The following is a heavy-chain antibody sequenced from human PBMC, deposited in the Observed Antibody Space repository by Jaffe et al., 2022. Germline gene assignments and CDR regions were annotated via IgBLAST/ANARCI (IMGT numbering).Heavy chain of an antibody. D-gene: IGHD1-26*01. V-gene: IGHV4-61*02. CDR1: GVSISSASYY. CDR2: VYTTGTT. J-gene: IGHJ4*02. CDR3: ATFPASWDLVGDPDSYDY. Sequence: QVQLQESGPGLVKPSQTLSLTCTVSGVSISSASYYWSWLRQPAGRGLEYIGRVYTTGTTIYNPSLESRVTISLDTSKNQFSLNLSSVTAADTAVYYCATFPASWDLVGDPDSYDYWGQGTLVTVSS.